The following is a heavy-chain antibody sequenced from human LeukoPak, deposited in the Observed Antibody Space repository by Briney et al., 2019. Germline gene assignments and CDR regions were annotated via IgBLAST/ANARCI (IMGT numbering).Heavy chain of an antibody. J-gene: IGHJ4*02. Sequence: SETLSLTCTVSGGSISSFSYYWGWIRQPPGKGLEWIGSIYYSGNTYYNPSLKSRVTISVDTTKNQFSLKLSSVTAADTAVYYCARGVFGYGGNPYFDYWGQGTLVTVSS. D-gene: IGHD4-23*01. CDR1: GGSISSFSYY. CDR2: IYYSGNT. CDR3: ARGVFGYGGNPYFDY. V-gene: IGHV4-39*01.